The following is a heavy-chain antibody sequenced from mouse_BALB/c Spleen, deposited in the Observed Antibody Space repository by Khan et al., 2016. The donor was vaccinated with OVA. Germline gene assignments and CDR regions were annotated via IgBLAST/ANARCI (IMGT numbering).Heavy chain of an antibody. CDR3: ATLYGNPFGY. V-gene: IGHV14-3*02. Sequence: EVELVESGAELVKPGASVKLSCTASGFNIKDTYMHWVKQRPEQGPEWIGRLDPGNGDIKCDPKFQDKATIAADTSSNTAYLQLSSLRSEDTAVYYCATLYGNPFGYWGQGTLVSVSA. J-gene: IGHJ3*01. CDR2: LDPGNGDI. CDR1: GFNIKDTY. D-gene: IGHD2-1*01.